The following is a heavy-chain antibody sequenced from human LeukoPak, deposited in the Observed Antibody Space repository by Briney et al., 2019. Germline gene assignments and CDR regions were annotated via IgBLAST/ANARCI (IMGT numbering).Heavy chain of an antibody. CDR1: GFTFSSYA. V-gene: IGHV3-23*01. D-gene: IGHD6-19*01. J-gene: IGHJ4*02. CDR3: AKDHYFGCIAVAGMCSYFDY. Sequence: GGSLRLSCAASGFTFSSYAMSWVRQAPGKGLEWVSAISGSGGSTYYADSVKGRFTISRDNSKNTLYLQMNSLRAEDTAVYYCAKDHYFGCIAVAGMCSYFDYWGQGTLVTVSS. CDR2: ISGSGGST.